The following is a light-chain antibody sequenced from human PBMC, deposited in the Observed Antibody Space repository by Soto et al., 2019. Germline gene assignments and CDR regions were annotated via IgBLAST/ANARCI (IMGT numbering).Light chain of an antibody. CDR1: SSDVGGFNY. V-gene: IGLV2-14*01. Sequence: TQPASVSGSPGQSITISCTGTSSDVGGFNYVSWYQQHPGKAPKLMIYDVNNRPSGVSYRFSGSKSGNTASLTISGLQAEDEADYYCSSYTSASTLCVFGTGTKVTVL. CDR2: DVN. CDR3: SSYTSASTLCV. J-gene: IGLJ1*01.